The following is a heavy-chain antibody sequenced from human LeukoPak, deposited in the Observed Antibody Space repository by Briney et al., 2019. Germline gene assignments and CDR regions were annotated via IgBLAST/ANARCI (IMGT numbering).Heavy chain of an antibody. CDR2: IIPIFGTA. V-gene: IGHV1-69*05. CDR1: GGTFSSYA. Sequence: ASVKVSCKASGGTFSSYAISWVRQAPGQGLEWMGGIIPIFGTANYAQKFQGRVTITTDESTSTAYMELSSLRCEDTAVYYCARGESYTSSGYYYWGQGTLVTVSS. J-gene: IGHJ4*02. CDR3: ARGESYTSSGYYY. D-gene: IGHD3-22*01.